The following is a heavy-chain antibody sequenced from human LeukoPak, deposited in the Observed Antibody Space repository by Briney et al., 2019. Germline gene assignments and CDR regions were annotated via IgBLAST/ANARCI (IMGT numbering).Heavy chain of an antibody. CDR2: ISGSGGST. CDR1: GFTFSSYA. D-gene: IGHD2-15*01. CDR3: VKWYCSGGSCPN. V-gene: IGHV3-23*01. J-gene: IGHJ4*02. Sequence: GGSLRLSCAASGFTFSSYAMSWVRQAPGKGLEWVSAISGSGGSTYYADSVKGRFTISRDNSKNTLYLQMNSLRAEDTAVYYCVKWYCSGGSCPNWGQGTLVTVSS.